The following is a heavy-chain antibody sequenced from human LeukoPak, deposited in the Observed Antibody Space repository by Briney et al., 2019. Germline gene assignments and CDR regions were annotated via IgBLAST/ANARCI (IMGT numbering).Heavy chain of an antibody. CDR3: ARDRIQLWTYYYYYMDV. CDR2: IKQDGSEK. CDR1: GFTFSSYW. Sequence: GGSLRLSCAASGFTFSSYWTSWVRQAPGKGLEWVANIKQDGSEKYYVDSVKGRFTISRDNAKNSLYLQMNSLRAEDTAVYYCARDRIQLWTYYYYYMDVWGKGTTVTVSS. D-gene: IGHD5-18*01. J-gene: IGHJ6*03. V-gene: IGHV3-7*01.